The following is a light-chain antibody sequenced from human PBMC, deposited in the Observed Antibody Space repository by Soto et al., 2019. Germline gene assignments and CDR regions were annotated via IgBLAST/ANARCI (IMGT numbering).Light chain of an antibody. CDR1: SSDLGSYNL. J-gene: IGLJ1*01. Sequence: QSALTQPASVSGSPGQSITISCTGTSSDLGSYNLASWYQQHPGKAPKLMIYEGSKRPSGVSNRFSGSKSGNTASLTTSGLQAEDEADYYCCSYAGSSTFVFGTGTKVTVL. V-gene: IGLV2-23*01. CDR2: EGS. CDR3: CSYAGSSTFV.